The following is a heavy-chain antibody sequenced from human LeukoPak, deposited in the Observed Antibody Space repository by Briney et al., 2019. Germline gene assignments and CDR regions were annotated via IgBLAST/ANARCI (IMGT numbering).Heavy chain of an antibody. CDR2: IYYSGST. V-gene: IGHV4-59*08. CDR3: ARQVLVTADFDH. Sequence: SEALSLACTVSGGSTSSYYWSWIRQPPGKGLEWIGYIYYSGSTNYNPSLKSRVTISVDTSKNQFSLKLSSVTAADTAVYYCARQVLVTADFDHWGQGTLVTVSS. J-gene: IGHJ4*02. CDR1: GGSTSSYY. D-gene: IGHD2-21*02.